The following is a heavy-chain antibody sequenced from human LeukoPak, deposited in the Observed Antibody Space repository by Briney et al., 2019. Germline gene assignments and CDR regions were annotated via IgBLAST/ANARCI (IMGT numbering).Heavy chain of an antibody. J-gene: IGHJ2*01. V-gene: IGHV4-4*07. CDR2: IYTSGST. CDR3: ARWREWLVPGYFDL. CDR1: GGSISSYY. D-gene: IGHD6-19*01. Sequence: SETLSLTCTVSGGSISSYYWSWIRQPAGKGLEWIGRIYTSGSTNYNPSLKSRVTMSVDTSENQFSLKLSSVTAADTAVYYCARWREWLVPGYFDLWGRGTLVTVSS.